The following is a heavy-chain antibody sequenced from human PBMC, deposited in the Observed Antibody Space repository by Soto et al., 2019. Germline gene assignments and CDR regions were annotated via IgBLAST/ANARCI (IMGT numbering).Heavy chain of an antibody. J-gene: IGHJ6*02. D-gene: IGHD4-17*01. CDR1: GFTFNIYA. CDR2: ISFDGTKK. V-gene: IGHV3-30-3*01. Sequence: GGSLRLSCAASGFTFNIYALHWVRQAPGKGLEWVAVISFDGTKKYYSDSVKGRFTICRENLKNTLYLQMNNLRVEDAALYFCAREDDYGYRYINYGLDVWGQGTTVTVSS. CDR3: AREDDYGYRYINYGLDV.